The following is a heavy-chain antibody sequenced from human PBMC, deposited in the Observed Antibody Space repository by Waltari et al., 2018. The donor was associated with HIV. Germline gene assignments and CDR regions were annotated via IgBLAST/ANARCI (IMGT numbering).Heavy chain of an antibody. V-gene: IGHV4-39*02. CDR1: AVPIRSSRPF. Sequence: LRLQESGPGLVKPSETLSLNCNASAVPIRSSRPFWGWVRQAPGRNMEWITTIYYSGTTYHNPSFKNRVSISIDVSKNLVSLSLRSVTAADTGLYFCARHPTMGAHFFDSWGQGTLVTVSS. CDR3: ARHPTMGAHFFDS. CDR2: IYYSGTT. J-gene: IGHJ4*02. D-gene: IGHD3-16*01.